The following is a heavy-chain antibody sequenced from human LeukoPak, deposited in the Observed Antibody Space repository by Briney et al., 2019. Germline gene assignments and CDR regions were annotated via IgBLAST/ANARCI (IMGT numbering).Heavy chain of an antibody. V-gene: IGHV4-30-4*01. J-gene: IGHJ4*02. CDR2: IYYSGST. CDR1: GGSISSGDYY. Sequence: PSETLSLTCTVSGGSISSGDYYWSWIRQPPGKGLEWIGYIYYSGSTYYNPSLKSRVTISVDTSKNQFSLKLSSVTAADTAVYYCARGSPLGAFPDYWGQGTLVTVSS. CDR3: ARGSPLGAFPDY. D-gene: IGHD1-26*01.